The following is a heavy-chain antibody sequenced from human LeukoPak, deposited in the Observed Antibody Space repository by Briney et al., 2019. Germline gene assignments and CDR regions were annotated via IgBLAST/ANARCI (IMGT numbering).Heavy chain of an antibody. D-gene: IGHD2-21*02. CDR3: ARGGAVTDYYYYYMDV. V-gene: IGHV4-59*12. CDR2: IYYSGST. CDR1: GGSISSYY. Sequence: SETLSLTCTVSGGSISSYYWSWIRQPPGKGLEWIGYIYYSGSTNYNPSLKSRVTMSVDTSKNQFSLKLSSVTAADTAVYYCARGGAVTDYYYYYMDVWGKGTTVTIS. J-gene: IGHJ6*03.